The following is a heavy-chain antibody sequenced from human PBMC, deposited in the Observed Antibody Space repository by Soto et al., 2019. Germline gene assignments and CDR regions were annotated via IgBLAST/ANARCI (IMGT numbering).Heavy chain of an antibody. Sequence: ASVKVSCKASGYTFTSYAMHWVRQAPGQRLEWMGWINAGNGNTKYSQKFQGRVTITRDTSASTAYMELSSLRSEDTAVYYCARSNRITIFGVVPLLFDYWGQGTLVTVSS. J-gene: IGHJ4*02. CDR3: ARSNRITIFGVVPLLFDY. D-gene: IGHD3-3*01. CDR1: GYTFTSYA. CDR2: INAGNGNT. V-gene: IGHV1-3*01.